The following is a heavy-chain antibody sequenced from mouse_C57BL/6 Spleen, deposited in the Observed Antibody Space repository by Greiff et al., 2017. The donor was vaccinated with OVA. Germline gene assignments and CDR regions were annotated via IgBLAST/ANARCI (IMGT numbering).Heavy chain of an antibody. Sequence: DVMLVESGGGLVKPGGSLKLSCAASGFTFSSYTMSWVRQTPEKRLEWVATISGGGGNTYYPDSVKGRFTISRDNAKNTLYLQMSSLRSEDTALYYCARPDYYGSSYDYYAMDYWGQGTSVTVSS. CDR2: ISGGGGNT. CDR1: GFTFSSYT. J-gene: IGHJ4*01. D-gene: IGHD1-1*01. CDR3: ARPDYYGSSYDYYAMDY. V-gene: IGHV5-9*01.